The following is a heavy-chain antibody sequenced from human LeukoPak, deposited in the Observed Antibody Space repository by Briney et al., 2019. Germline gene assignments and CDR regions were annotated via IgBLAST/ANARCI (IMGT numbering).Heavy chain of an antibody. V-gene: IGHV4-34*01. CDR3: ARGHYSNYDSFDY. J-gene: IGHJ4*02. Sequence: SETLSLTCAVYGGSFSGYYWSWIRQPPGKGLEWIGEINHSGSTNYNPSLKSRVTISVYTSKNQFSLKLSSVTAADTAVYYCARGHYSNYDSFDYWGQGTLVTVSS. CDR2: INHSGST. D-gene: IGHD4-11*01. CDR1: GGSFSGYY.